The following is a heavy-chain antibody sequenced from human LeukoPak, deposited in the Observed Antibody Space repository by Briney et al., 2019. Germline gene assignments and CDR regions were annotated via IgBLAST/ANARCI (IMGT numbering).Heavy chain of an antibody. CDR2: ISSNGGST. CDR3: HVGLYDILTGYFTNWFDP. D-gene: IGHD3-9*01. V-gene: IGHV3-64D*06. J-gene: IGHJ5*02. Sequence: GGSLRLSCAASGFTFSSSAMNWVRQAPGKGLEYVSAISSNGGSTYYADSVKGRCTISRDNSKNTLYLQMSSLRAEDTAVYYCHVGLYDILTGYFTNWFDPWGQGTLVTVSS. CDR1: GFTFSSSA.